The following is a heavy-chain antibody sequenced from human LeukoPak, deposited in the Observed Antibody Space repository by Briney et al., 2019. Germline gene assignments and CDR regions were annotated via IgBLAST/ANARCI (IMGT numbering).Heavy chain of an antibody. CDR1: GFTVSSNY. Sequence: QPGGSLRLSCAASGFTVSSNYMGWVRQAPGEGLEWVSGISGSGSGGNIYYADSVKGRFTISRDNSKNTLYLQMNSLRVEDTAVYYCARFGVHAYFDYWGQGTLVTVSS. CDR3: ARFGVHAYFDY. CDR2: ISGSGSGGNI. J-gene: IGHJ4*02. V-gene: IGHV3-53*01. D-gene: IGHD3-10*01.